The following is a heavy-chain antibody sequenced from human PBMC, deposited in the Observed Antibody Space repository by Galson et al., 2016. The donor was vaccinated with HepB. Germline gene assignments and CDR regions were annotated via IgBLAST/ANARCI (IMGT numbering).Heavy chain of an antibody. V-gene: IGHV3-48*02. Sequence: SLRLSCAASGFTFSSYPMTWVRQAPGKGLEWVSYISTSSSTIYYADSVKGRFTIYRDNPKNSLYLQMSSLRDEDTAVYYWARVAVTATDYYDNWGQGTLVTVSS. CDR2: ISTSSSTI. CDR1: GFTFSSYP. J-gene: IGHJ4*02. D-gene: IGHD1-20*01. CDR3: ARVAVTATDYYDN.